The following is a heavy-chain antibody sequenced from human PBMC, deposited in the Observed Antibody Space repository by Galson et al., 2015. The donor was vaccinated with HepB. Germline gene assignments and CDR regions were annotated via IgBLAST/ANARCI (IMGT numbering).Heavy chain of an antibody. V-gene: IGHV3-30*18. CDR2: ISYDGSNK. J-gene: IGHJ4*02. CDR3: AKDGGYCSGGSCRTFDY. D-gene: IGHD2-15*01. Sequence: LRLSCAASGFTFSSYGMHWVRQAPGKGLEWVAVISYDGSNKYYADSVKGRFTISRDNSKNTLYLQMNSLRAEDTAVYYCAKDGGYCSGGSCRTFDYWGQGTLVTVSS. CDR1: GFTFSSYG.